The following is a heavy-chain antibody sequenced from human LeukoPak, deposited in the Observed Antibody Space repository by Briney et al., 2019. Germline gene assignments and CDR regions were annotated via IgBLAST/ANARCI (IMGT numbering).Heavy chain of an antibody. CDR1: GFTFNNYA. J-gene: IGHJ4*02. Sequence: PGGSLRLSCAASGFTFNNYAMHWVRQAPGKGLEWVSFISYGGTNKYYADSVKGRFTISRDNSKNTLYLQMNSLRAEDTAVYYCAKDIRSLSCSSTSCYTQNDYWGQGTLVTVSS. V-gene: IGHV3-30-3*01. CDR3: AKDIRSLSCSSTSCYTQNDY. CDR2: ISYGGTNK. D-gene: IGHD2-2*02.